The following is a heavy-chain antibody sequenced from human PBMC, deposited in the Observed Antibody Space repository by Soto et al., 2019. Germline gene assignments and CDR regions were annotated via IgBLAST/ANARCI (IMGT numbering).Heavy chain of an antibody. V-gene: IGHV3-30-3*01. D-gene: IGHD3-22*01. J-gene: IGHJ6*02. Sequence: QVQLVESGGAVVQPGRSLRLSCLGSGFTFKIYSMLWVRQAPGKGLEWVAVTSYDGTTNYYADSVKGRFTISRDNSRNTVFLQMNSLRSEDTAVYYCARDTDDYDTRQTSEDYNYYYGMDVWGQGTTVSVSS. CDR3: ARDTDDYDTRQTSEDYNYYYGMDV. CDR1: GFTFKIYS. CDR2: TSYDGTTN.